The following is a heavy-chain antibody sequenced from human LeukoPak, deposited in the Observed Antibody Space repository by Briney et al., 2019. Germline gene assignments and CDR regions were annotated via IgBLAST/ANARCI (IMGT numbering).Heavy chain of an antibody. D-gene: IGHD2-2*01. V-gene: IGHV3-21*01. CDR1: GFAFSLHS. CDR3: TRDRYCGSSSCYAGDIDY. CDR2: ISSGSSYI. J-gene: IGHJ4*02. Sequence: GGSLRLSCAASGFAFSLHSMDWVRQAPGKGLEWVASISSGSSYIKCADSVKGRFTISRDNTKNSLYLQMNTLRAADTAVYYCTRDRYCGSSSCYAGDIDYWGQGTLVTVSS.